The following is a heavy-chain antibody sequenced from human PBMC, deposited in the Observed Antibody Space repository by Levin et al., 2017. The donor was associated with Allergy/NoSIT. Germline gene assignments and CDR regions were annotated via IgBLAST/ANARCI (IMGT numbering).Heavy chain of an antibody. CDR3: AQEMTTVVPGFDY. J-gene: IGHJ4*02. Sequence: GESLKISCAASGFTFSNYAMSWVRQAPGKGLEWVSAITNSGRTYYADSVKGRFTVSRDNSKNTLYLQMNSLRADDTAVYYCAQEMTTVVPGFDYWGQGTLVTVSS. CDR1: GFTFSNYA. D-gene: IGHD4-23*01. CDR2: ITNSGRT. V-gene: IGHV3-23*01.